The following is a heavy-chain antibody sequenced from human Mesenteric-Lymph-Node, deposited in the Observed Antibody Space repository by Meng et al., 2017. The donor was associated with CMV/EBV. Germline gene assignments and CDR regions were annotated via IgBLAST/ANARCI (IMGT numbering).Heavy chain of an antibody. D-gene: IGHD3-22*01. J-gene: IGHJ1*01. Sequence: GESLKISCAASGFTFSAYAMMWVRQAPGKGLEWVSGISGDSVTIFYADSVKGRFTISRDNSKNTLYLQMNSLRAEDTAVYYCASTGGYSIAEYFQHWGQGTLVTVSS. CDR1: GFTFSAYA. V-gene: IGHV3-23*01. CDR2: ISGDSVTI. CDR3: ASTGGYSIAEYFQH.